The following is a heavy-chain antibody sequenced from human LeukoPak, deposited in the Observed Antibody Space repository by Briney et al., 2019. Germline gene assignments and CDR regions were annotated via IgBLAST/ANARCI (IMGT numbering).Heavy chain of an antibody. J-gene: IGHJ4*02. CDR2: MNPNSGNT. Sequence: ASVKVSCKASGYTFTSYDINWVRQATGQGLEWMGWMNPNSGNTGYAQKFQGRVTITRNTSISTAYMELSSLRSEDTAVYYCARGGRDSYNYGDYFDYWGQGTLVTVSS. D-gene: IGHD5-24*01. V-gene: IGHV1-8*03. CDR1: GYTFTSYD. CDR3: ARGGRDSYNYGDYFDY.